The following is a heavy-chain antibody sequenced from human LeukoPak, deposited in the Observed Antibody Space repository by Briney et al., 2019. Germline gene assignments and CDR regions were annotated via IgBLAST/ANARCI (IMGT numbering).Heavy chain of an antibody. D-gene: IGHD5/OR15-5a*01. Sequence: GGSLRLSCAASGFTFSSYAMHWDRQAPGKGLEWVAVISYDGSKKYYADSVKGRFTISRDNSKNTLYLQMNSLRAEDTAVYYCAKLLSSVYYAAGAFDFWGQGTLVAVSS. V-gene: IGHV3-30-3*02. CDR1: GFTFSSYA. CDR2: ISYDGSKK. CDR3: AKLLSSVYYAAGAFDF. J-gene: IGHJ4*02.